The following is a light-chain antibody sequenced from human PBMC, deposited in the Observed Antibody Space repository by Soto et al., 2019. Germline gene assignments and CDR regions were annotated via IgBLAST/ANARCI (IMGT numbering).Light chain of an antibody. CDR3: SSYTIYSTLPL. CDR2: EVT. Sequence: QSVLTQPASVSGSPGQSITISCTGTSSDIGGYKYVSWYQQHPGKAPKLIIYEVTNRPSGVSDRFSGSKSGNTASLTISGLQAEDEADYYCSSYTIYSTLPLFGGGTKLTVL. J-gene: IGLJ2*01. CDR1: SSDIGGYKY. V-gene: IGLV2-14*01.